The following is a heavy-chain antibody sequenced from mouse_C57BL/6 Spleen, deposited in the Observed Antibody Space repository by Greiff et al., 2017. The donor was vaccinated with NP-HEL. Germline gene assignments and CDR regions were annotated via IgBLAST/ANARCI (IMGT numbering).Heavy chain of an antibody. J-gene: IGHJ2*01. CDR1: GYTFTDYN. CDR2: INPNNGGT. D-gene: IGHD4-1*01. CDR3: ARSLLTGAGGDY. Sequence: EVQLQQSGPELVKPGASVKIPCKASGYTFTDYNMDWVKQSHGKSLEWIGDINPNNGGTIYNQKFKGKATLTVDKSSSTAYMELRSLTSEDTAVYYCARSLLTGAGGDYWGQGTTLTVSS. V-gene: IGHV1-18*01.